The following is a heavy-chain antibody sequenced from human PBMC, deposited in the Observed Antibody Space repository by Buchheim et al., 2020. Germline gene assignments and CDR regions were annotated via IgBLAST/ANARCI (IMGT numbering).Heavy chain of an antibody. J-gene: IGHJ6*02. CDR2: ISYDGSNK. V-gene: IGHV3-30-3*01. Sequence: QVQLVESGGGVVQPGRSLRLSCAASGFTFSSYAMHWVRQAPGKGLEWVAVISYDGSNKYYADSVKGRFTISRDNSKNTLYLQMNSLRAEDTAVYYCARALGYCSSTSCRYYYGMDVWGQGTT. CDR3: ARALGYCSSTSCRYYYGMDV. CDR1: GFTFSSYA. D-gene: IGHD2-2*01.